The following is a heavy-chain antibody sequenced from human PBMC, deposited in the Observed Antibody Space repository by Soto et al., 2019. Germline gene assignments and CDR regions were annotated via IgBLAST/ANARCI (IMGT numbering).Heavy chain of an antibody. V-gene: IGHV1-18*01. CDR3: ARDVPGTFGVFEV. J-gene: IGHJ3*01. Sequence: QVQVVQSGAEVKKPGASVKVSCKASGYTFTSNGFSWVRQAPGQGLEWMGWISAYNGDTDYAQKFQGRVTMTTDTSTSTAYMELRSLRFDDTAVYYCARDVPGTFGVFEVWGQGTMVTVS. CDR1: GYTFTSNG. CDR2: ISAYNGDT. D-gene: IGHD3-10*01.